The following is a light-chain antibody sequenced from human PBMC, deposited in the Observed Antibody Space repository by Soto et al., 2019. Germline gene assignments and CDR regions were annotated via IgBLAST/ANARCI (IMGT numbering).Light chain of an antibody. Sequence: QSVLTQPPSVSGAPWQIVIISCTGSSSDIGAGFDVNWYQQLPGAAPKLLIYGNNNRPSGVPDRFSGSKSGTSASLAITGLQAEDEADYFCQPYDSSLILYGFGTGTKVTVL. J-gene: IGLJ1*01. CDR2: GNN. CDR1: SSDIGAGFD. CDR3: QPYDSSLILYG. V-gene: IGLV1-40*01.